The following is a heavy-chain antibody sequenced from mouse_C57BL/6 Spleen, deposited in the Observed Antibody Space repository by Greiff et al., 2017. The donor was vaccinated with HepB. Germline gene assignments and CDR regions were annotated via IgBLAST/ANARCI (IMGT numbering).Heavy chain of an antibody. V-gene: IGHV1-55*01. D-gene: IGHD1-1*01. CDR1: GYTFTSYW. CDR3: ARHSPCGSRVYFDD. Sequence: QVQLQQPGAELVKPGASVKMSCKASGYTFTSYWITWVKQRPGQGLEWIGDIYPGSGSTNYNEKFKSKATLTVDTSSSTAYMQLSSLTSEDAAVYYCARHSPCGSRVYFDDWGQGTTLTVSS. J-gene: IGHJ2*01. CDR2: IYPGSGST.